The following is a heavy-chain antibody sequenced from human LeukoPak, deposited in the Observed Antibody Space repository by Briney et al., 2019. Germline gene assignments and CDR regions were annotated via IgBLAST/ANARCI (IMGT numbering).Heavy chain of an antibody. D-gene: IGHD2/OR15-2a*01. CDR2: INAGNGNT. V-gene: IGHV1-3*01. J-gene: IGHJ6*02. CDR3: AREPIGDYYYYGMDV. Sequence: GASVKVSCKASGYTFTSYAMHWVRQAPGQRLEWMGWINAGNGNTKYSQKFQGRVTITRDTSASTAYVELSSLRSEDTAVYYCAREPIGDYYYYGMDVWGQGTTVTVSS. CDR1: GYTFTSYA.